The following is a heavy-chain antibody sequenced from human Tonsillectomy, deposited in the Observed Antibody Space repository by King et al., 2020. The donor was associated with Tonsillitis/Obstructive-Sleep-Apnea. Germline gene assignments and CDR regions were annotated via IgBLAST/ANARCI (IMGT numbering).Heavy chain of an antibody. CDR3: ARQNDDSSGYYFDAFDI. CDR2: IYPGDSDT. D-gene: IGHD3-22*01. CDR1: GYSFTSYW. Sequence: QLVQSGVEVRKPGESLKISCKGSGYSFTSYWIGWVRQMPGKGLEWMGIIYPGDSDTRYSPSFQGQVIISADKSISTAYLQWSSLKASDTAMYYCARQNDDSSGYYFDAFDIWGQGTMVTVSS. V-gene: IGHV5-51*01. J-gene: IGHJ3*02.